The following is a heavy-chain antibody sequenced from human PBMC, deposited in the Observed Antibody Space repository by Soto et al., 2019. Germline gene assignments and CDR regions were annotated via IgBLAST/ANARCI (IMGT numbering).Heavy chain of an antibody. CDR2: ISSTTNYI. J-gene: IGHJ4*02. CDR1: GFTFTRYS. Sequence: GGSLRLSCAGSGFTFTRYSMKWVRQAPGKGLEWVSSISSTTNYIYYADSMKGRFTVSRDNAKNSVYLEMNSLSAEDTAVYYCARESEDLTSNFDYWGQGTLVTVS. CDR3: ARESEDLTSNFDY. V-gene: IGHV3-21*01.